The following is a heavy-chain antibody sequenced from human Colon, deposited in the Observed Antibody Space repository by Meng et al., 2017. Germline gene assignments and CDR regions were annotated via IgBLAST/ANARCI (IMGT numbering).Heavy chain of an antibody. J-gene: IGHJ4*02. CDR3: ARGYGDFIDF. D-gene: IGHD4-17*01. V-gene: IGHV3-21*01. CDR1: GFIFSSYT. CDR2: ISSSSSDI. Sequence: DVEVVGSWGGLVKPGGSLRLSCGASGFIFSSYTMKWVRQAPGKGLEWLSSISSSSSDIYYADSVKGRFTVSRDNAKNSLFLEMSSLSPEDTAMYYCARGYGDFIDFWGQGTLVTVSS.